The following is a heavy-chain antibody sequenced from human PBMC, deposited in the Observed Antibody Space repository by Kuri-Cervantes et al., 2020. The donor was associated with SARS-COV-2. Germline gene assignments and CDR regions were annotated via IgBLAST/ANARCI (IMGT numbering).Heavy chain of an antibody. J-gene: IGHJ6*01. D-gene: IGHD5-18*01. CDR2: INPSGGST. Sequence: GESLKISCKASGYTFTSYYMHWVRQAPGQGLEWMGIINPSGGSTSYAQKFQGRATMTRDTSTSTVYMELSSLRSEDTAVYYCARDSFRWMGANSGQQLWHKNYYYYDMDVWGQGNTVNGAS. V-gene: IGHV1-46*01. CDR3: ARDSFRWMGANSGQQLWHKNYYYYDMDV. CDR1: GYTFTSYY.